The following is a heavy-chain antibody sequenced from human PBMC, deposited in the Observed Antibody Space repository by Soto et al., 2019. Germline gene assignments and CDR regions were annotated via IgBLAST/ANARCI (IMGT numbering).Heavy chain of an antibody. D-gene: IGHD2-2*02. CDR2: IYYSGST. V-gene: IGHV4-59*01. CDR1: GGSISSYY. CDR3: ARAVDLVPAAILRFDP. Sequence: PSETLSLTCTVSGGSISSYYWSWIRQPPGKGLEWIGYIYYSGSTNYNPSLKSRVTISVDTSKNQFSLKLSSVTAADTAVYYCARAVDLVPAAILRFDPWGQGTLVTVSS. J-gene: IGHJ5*02.